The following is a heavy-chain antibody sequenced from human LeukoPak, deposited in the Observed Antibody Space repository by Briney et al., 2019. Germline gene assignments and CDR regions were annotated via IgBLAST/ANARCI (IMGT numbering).Heavy chain of an antibody. CDR1: GFTVSSNY. J-gene: IGHJ4*02. CDR2: IYSGGST. D-gene: IGHD1-26*01. Sequence: GGSLRLSCAASGFTVSSNYMSWVRQAPGKGLEWVSVIYSGGSTYYADSVKGRFTISRDNSKNTLYLQMNSLRAEDTAVYYCARDAASSGSFTAAFDYWGQGTLVTVSS. V-gene: IGHV3-66*01. CDR3: ARDAASSGSFTAAFDY.